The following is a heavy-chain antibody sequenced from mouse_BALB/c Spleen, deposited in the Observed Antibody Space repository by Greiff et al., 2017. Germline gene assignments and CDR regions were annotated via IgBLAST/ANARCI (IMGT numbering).Heavy chain of an antibody. CDR2: INSNGGST. CDR1: GFTFSSYY. Sequence: EVQLVESGGGLVKLGGSLKLSCAASGFTFSSYYMSWVRQTPEKRLELVAAINSNGGSTYYPDTVKGRFTISRDNAKNTLYLQMSSLKSEDTALYYCARHDDYGGFAYWGQGTLVTVSA. CDR3: ARHDDYGGFAY. D-gene: IGHD2-4*01. V-gene: IGHV5-6-2*01. J-gene: IGHJ3*01.